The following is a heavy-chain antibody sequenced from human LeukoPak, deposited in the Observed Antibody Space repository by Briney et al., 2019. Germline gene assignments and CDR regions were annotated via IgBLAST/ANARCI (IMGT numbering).Heavy chain of an antibody. Sequence: GGSLRLSCAASGFTFSDYYMSWIRQAPGKGLEWVSYISSSGSTIYYADSVEGRFTISRDNAKNSLYLQMNSLRAEDTAVYYCARDLDPELNTDRWFDPWGQGTLVTVSS. J-gene: IGHJ5*02. D-gene: IGHD1-7*01. CDR1: GFTFSDYY. V-gene: IGHV3-11*01. CDR2: ISSSGSTI. CDR3: ARDLDPELNTDRWFDP.